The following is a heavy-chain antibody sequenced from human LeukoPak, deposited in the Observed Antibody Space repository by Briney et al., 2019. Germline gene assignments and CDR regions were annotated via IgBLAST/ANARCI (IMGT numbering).Heavy chain of an antibody. Sequence: GASVKVSCKASGYTFTNYGIIWVRQAPGQGLEWMGWINTYNGNTNYAQSLQGRVTMTTDTSTSTAYMDLRSLRSDDTAVYYCARGEVVPAAIMADYWGQGTLVTVSS. V-gene: IGHV1-18*01. J-gene: IGHJ4*02. CDR3: ARGEVVPAAIMADY. D-gene: IGHD2-2*02. CDR2: INTYNGNT. CDR1: GYTFTNYG.